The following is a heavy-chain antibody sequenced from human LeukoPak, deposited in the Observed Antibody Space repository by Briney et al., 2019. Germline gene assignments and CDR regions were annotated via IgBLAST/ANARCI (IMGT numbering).Heavy chain of an antibody. D-gene: IGHD1-7*01. CDR1: GFTFSSHW. Sequence: PGGSLRLSCTASGFTFSSHWMSWVRQAPGKGLEWVANINQDGSEKYYVDSVKGRFTISRDNAKNSLYLQMNSLRAEDTAVYYCARYDWNYGFDYWGQGTLVTVSS. J-gene: IGHJ4*02. V-gene: IGHV3-7*01. CDR2: INQDGSEK. CDR3: ARYDWNYGFDY.